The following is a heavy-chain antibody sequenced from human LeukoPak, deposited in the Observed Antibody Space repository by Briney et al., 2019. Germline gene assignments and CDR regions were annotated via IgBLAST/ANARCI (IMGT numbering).Heavy chain of an antibody. Sequence: PSETLSLTCAVYGGSFSGYYWSWIRQPPGKGLEWIGEINHSGSTNYNPSLKSRVTISVDTSKNQFSLKLSSVTAADTAVYYCARGPTGQFSGYDFDYWGQGTLVTVSS. D-gene: IGHD3-22*01. J-gene: IGHJ4*02. CDR3: ARGPTGQFSGYDFDY. V-gene: IGHV4-34*01. CDR2: INHSGST. CDR1: GGSFSGYY.